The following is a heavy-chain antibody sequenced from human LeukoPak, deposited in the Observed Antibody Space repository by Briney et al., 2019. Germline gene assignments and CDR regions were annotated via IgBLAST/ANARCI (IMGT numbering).Heavy chain of an antibody. J-gene: IGHJ6*02. CDR3: ARESRYSSSWYARYYYYGMDV. CDR2: INPNSGGT. Sequence: GASVRVSCKASGYTFTGYYMHWVRQAPGQGLEWMGWINPNSGGTNYAQKFQGRVTMTRDTSISTAYMELSRLRSDDTAVYYCARESRYSSSWYARYYYYGMDVWGQGTTVTVSS. D-gene: IGHD6-13*01. V-gene: IGHV1-2*02. CDR1: GYTFTGYY.